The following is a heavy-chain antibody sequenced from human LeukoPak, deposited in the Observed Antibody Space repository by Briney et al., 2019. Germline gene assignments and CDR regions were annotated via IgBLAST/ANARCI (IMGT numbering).Heavy chain of an antibody. CDR1: GGSISSTTYY. CDR3: ASGYGSGSYYSGTMDY. D-gene: IGHD3-10*01. Sequence: SETLSLTCMVSGGSISSTTYYWGWIRQPPGKGLEWIGEIYHSGSTNYNPSLKSRVTISVDKSKNQFSLKLSSVTAADTAVYYCASGYGSGSYYSGTMDYWGQGTLVTVSS. V-gene: IGHV4-39*07. CDR2: IYHSGST. J-gene: IGHJ4*02.